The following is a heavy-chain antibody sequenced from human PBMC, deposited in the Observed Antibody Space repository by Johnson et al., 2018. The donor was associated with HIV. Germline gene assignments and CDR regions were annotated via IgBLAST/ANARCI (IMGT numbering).Heavy chain of an antibody. V-gene: IGHV3-30*02. D-gene: IGHD2-15*01. CDR2: IRYDGSNK. CDR3: AKVLVAGDAFDI. Sequence: QVQLVESGGGVVQPGGSLRLSCAASGFTFSSYGMHWVRQAPGKGLELVAFIRYDGSNKYYADSVKGRFTISRDNSKNTLYLQMNSLRAEDTAVYYCAKVLVAGDAFDIWGQGTMVTVSS. J-gene: IGHJ3*02. CDR1: GFTFSSYG.